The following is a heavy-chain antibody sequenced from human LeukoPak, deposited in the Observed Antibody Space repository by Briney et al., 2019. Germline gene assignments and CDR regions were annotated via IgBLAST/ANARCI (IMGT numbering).Heavy chain of an antibody. CDR2: ISYDGSNK. Sequence: GRSLRLSCEASGFTFSSYGMHWVRQAPGKGLEWVAVISYDGSNKYYADSVKGRSTISRDSSKNTLYLQMNSLRAEDTAVYYCARESVAGKLNWFDPWGQGTLVTVSS. CDR3: ARESVAGKLNWFDP. V-gene: IGHV3-30*03. D-gene: IGHD6-19*01. J-gene: IGHJ5*02. CDR1: GFTFSSYG.